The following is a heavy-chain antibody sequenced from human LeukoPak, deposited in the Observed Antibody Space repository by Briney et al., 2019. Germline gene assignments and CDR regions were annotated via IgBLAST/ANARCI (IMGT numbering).Heavy chain of an antibody. CDR2: IYYSGST. Sequence: SETLSLTCTVSGGSISSYYWGWIRQPPGKGLEWIGSIYYSGSTYYNPSLKSRVTISVDTSKNQFSLKLSSVTAADTAVYYCARLAVVGATTGAFDYWGQGTLVTVSS. D-gene: IGHD1-26*01. CDR1: GGSISSYY. CDR3: ARLAVVGATTGAFDY. V-gene: IGHV4-39*01. J-gene: IGHJ4*02.